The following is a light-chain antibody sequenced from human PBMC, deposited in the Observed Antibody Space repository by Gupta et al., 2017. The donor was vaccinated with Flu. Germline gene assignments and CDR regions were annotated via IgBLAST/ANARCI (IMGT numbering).Light chain of an antibody. CDR3: QQRSNRHPST. CDR1: QRVSHY. V-gene: IGKV3-11*01. CDR2: DAS. Sequence: SPGERATLSCRASQRVSHYLAWYQQKPGQAPRLLIYDASPRATGIPARFSGSGSGTDFTLTISSLDSEGFAVYYCQQRSNRHPSTFGQGHK. J-gene: IGKJ2*01.